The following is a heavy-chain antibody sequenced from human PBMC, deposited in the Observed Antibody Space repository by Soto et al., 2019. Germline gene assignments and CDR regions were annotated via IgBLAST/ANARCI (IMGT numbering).Heavy chain of an antibody. CDR3: AKTWGYNYDY. CDR1: GFTFSSYA. D-gene: IGHD5-18*01. CDR2: ISDSGIST. J-gene: IGHJ4*02. V-gene: IGHV3-23*01. Sequence: VGSLRLSCAASGFTFSSYAMSWVRQAPGKGLEWVSTISDSGISTSYADSVKGRSTLSRDNSQKTLYLQMNSLRAEDTALYYCAKTWGYNYDYWGQGTLVTVS.